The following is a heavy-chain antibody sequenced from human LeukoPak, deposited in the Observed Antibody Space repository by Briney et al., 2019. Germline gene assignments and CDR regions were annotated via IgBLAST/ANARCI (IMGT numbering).Heavy chain of an antibody. Sequence: GGSLRLSCAASGFTFSSYAVHWVRQAPGKGLEWVAVISYDGSNKYYADSVKGRFTISRDNSKNTLYLQMNSLRAEDTAVYYCASLSSGFVLGYCSGGSCYPFDYWGQGTLVTVSS. CDR1: GFTFSSYA. CDR2: ISYDGSNK. D-gene: IGHD2-15*01. V-gene: IGHV3-30-3*01. J-gene: IGHJ4*02. CDR3: ASLSSGFVLGYCSGGSCYPFDY.